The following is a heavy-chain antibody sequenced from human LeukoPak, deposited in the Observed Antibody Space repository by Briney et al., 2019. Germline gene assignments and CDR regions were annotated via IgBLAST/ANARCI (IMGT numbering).Heavy chain of an antibody. Sequence: SETLSLTCAVYGGSFSGYYWSWIRQPPGKGLEWIGEINHSGSTNYNPSLKSRVTISVDTSKNQFSLKLSSVTAADTAVYYCARGNYYYYMDVWGKGTTVTVSS. V-gene: IGHV4-34*01. CDR1: GGSFSGYY. J-gene: IGHJ6*03. CDR2: INHSGST. CDR3: ARGNYYYYMDV.